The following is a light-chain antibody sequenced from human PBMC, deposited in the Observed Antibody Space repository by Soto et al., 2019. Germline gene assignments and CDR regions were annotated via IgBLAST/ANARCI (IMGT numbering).Light chain of an antibody. CDR2: DAS. Sequence: DIQMTQSQSSLAVSVGERVTIICQPSQDINNYLNWYQQKPGKAPKLLIYDASNLETGVPSRFSGSGSGTDFTFTISGLQPEDIATYYCQQYDNLPYTFGQGTKLEIK. CDR1: QDINNY. V-gene: IGKV1-33*01. CDR3: QQYDNLPYT. J-gene: IGKJ2*01.